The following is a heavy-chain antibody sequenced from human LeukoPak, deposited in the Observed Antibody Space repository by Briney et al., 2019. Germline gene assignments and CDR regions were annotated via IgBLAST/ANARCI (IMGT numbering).Heavy chain of an antibody. J-gene: IGHJ6*02. V-gene: IGHV1-18*01. CDR1: GYTFSTYG. CDR3: AKDRRGSRNSLDV. D-gene: IGHD3-16*01. CDR2: ILPYSGNT. Sequence: ASVKVSCKASGYTFSTYGISWVRQAPGQGLEWMGWILPYSGNTNYAQKLQGRVSVTTDTSTTTAYMELRSLTSDDTAVYYGAKDRRGSRNSLDVWGQGTTITVSS.